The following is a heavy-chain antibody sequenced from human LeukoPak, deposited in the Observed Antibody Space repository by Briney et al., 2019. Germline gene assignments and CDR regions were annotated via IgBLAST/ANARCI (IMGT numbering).Heavy chain of an antibody. D-gene: IGHD6-19*01. CDR2: INWNGGST. V-gene: IGHV3-20*04. CDR1: GFTFDDYG. Sequence: GGSLRLSCAASGFTFDDYGMSWVRHVPGKGLEWVSGINWNGGSTGYADSVKGRFTISRDNAKNSLYLQMNTLRAEDTALYYCARVKDIAVAGAIDYWGQGTLVTVSS. CDR3: ARVKDIAVAGAIDY. J-gene: IGHJ4*02.